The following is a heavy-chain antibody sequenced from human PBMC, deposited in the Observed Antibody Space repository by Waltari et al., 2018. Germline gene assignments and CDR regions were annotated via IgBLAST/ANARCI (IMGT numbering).Heavy chain of an antibody. Sequence: VQLQQWGAGLLKPSETLSLTCAVDGPTSNVYYWSWIHQSPGKGVEWIGEINHSGNTNYNPSLRSRVAISADTPKKQCSLKVTSVPAADTAVYYCARLEDCTGGNCYSGNHYAVDVWGPGTRVTVSS. V-gene: IGHV4-34*01. CDR2: INHSGNT. J-gene: IGHJ6*02. CDR3: ARLEDCTGGNCYSGNHYAVDV. CDR1: GPTSNVYY. D-gene: IGHD2-15*01.